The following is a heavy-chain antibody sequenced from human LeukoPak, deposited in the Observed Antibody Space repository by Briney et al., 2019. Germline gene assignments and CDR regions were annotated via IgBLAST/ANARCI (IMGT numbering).Heavy chain of an antibody. D-gene: IGHD4-17*01. J-gene: IGHJ4*02. CDR3: AKEIWPTVTTPGHTHFDY. V-gene: IGHV3-48*01. Sequence: GGSLRLSCAASGFTFSSYSMNWVRQAPGKGLEWVSYISSLSGTIYYADSVKGRFTISRDNSKNTLCLQMNSLRAEDTAVYYCAKEIWPTVTTPGHTHFDYWGQGTLVTVSS. CDR2: ISSLSGTI. CDR1: GFTFSSYS.